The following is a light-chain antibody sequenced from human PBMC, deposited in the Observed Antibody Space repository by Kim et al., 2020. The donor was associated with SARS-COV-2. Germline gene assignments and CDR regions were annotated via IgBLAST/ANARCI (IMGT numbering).Light chain of an antibody. V-gene: IGLV2-14*03. CDR3: SSYTTSNTYV. CDR2: DVY. CDR1: SNDVGAYNY. Sequence: GQSITISCTGTSNDVGAYNYVSWYQQHPGKAQKLIIYDVYRRPSGVSNRFSGSKSGNTASMTISGLQAEDEADYYCSSYTTSNTYVFATGTKVTVL. J-gene: IGLJ1*01.